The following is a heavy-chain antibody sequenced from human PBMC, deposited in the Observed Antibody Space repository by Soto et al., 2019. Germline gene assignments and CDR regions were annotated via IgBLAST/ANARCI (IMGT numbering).Heavy chain of an antibody. CDR1: GFTFSSYG. CDR3: AEDQGGQAVAHDY. Sequence: QVQLVESGGGVVQPGRSLRLSCAASGFTFSSYGMHWVRQAPGKGLEWVAVISYDGSNKDYAVSVKGRFTISSYTSMYPLYKPANSVRAEDTAVYWFAEDQGGQAVAHDYWGHETL. D-gene: IGHD6-19*01. CDR2: ISYDGSNK. J-gene: IGHJ4*01. V-gene: IGHV3-30*18.